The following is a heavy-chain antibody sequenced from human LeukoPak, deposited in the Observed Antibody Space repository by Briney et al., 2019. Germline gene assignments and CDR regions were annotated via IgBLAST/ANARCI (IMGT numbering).Heavy chain of an antibody. CDR1: GYSFATYW. Sequence: GESLKISCKGTGYSFATYWIGWVRQMPGKGLEWMGIIYPGDFDTRYSPSFQGQVTISAEKSISTAYLQWSSLKASDTAIYYCAKNTGEGNYFDYWGQGTLVTVSS. V-gene: IGHV5-51*01. CDR3: AKNTGEGNYFDY. J-gene: IGHJ4*02. CDR2: IYPGDFDT. D-gene: IGHD3-16*01.